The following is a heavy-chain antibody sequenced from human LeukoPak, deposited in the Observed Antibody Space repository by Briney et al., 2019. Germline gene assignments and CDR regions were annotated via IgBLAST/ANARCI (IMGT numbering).Heavy chain of an antibody. CDR2: IYYSGST. D-gene: IGHD4-17*01. Sequence: SETLSLTCTVSGGSISSYYWNWIRQPPGKGLEWVGYIYYSGSTNYNPSLQSRVTISIDTSKNQFSLNLSSVTAADTAVYYCARGGPTYGDIYDYWRQGTLVTVSS. CDR3: ARGGPTYGDIYDY. J-gene: IGHJ4*02. V-gene: IGHV4-59*01. CDR1: GGSISSYY.